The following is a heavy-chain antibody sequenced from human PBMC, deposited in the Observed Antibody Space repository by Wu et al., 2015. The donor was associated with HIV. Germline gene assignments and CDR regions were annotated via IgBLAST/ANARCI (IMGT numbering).Heavy chain of an antibody. V-gene: IGHV1-18*01. CDR1: GYTFTKYG. Sequence: QVQLVQSGAEVKKPGASVKVSCKASGYTFTKYGISWVRQAPGQGLEWMGWIGAYNANTNYTQKLQGRVTMSTDTSTTTAYMELRRLTSDDTAIYYCARAKYYYDSRGYYHDAFDIWGQGTMVTVSS. D-gene: IGHD3-22*01. CDR2: IGAYNANT. CDR3: ARAKYYYDSRGYYHDAFDI. J-gene: IGHJ3*02.